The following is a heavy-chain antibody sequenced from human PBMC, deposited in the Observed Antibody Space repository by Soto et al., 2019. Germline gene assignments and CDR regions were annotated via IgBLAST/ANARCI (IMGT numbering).Heavy chain of an antibody. V-gene: IGHV3-23*01. Sequence: EVQLLESGGGLVQPGGSLRLSCAASGFTFSSYAMSWVRQAPGKGLEWVSAITGSGGRTYYADSVKGRFPISRDNSKNTLYLPMNSLRAEDTAVYYCAKGLTGAPYYGMDVWGQGTTVTVSS. D-gene: IGHD7-27*01. CDR3: AKGLTGAPYYGMDV. J-gene: IGHJ6*02. CDR2: ITGSGGRT. CDR1: GFTFSSYA.